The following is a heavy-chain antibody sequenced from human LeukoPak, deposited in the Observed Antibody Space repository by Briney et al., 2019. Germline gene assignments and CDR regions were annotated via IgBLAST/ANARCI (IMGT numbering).Heavy chain of an antibody. CDR3: ARVKGGPSDY. V-gene: IGHV4-38-2*02. D-gene: IGHD3-16*01. CDR2: IYHSGST. CDR1: GDSINNYY. J-gene: IGHJ4*02. Sequence: SETLSLTCTVSGDSINNYYWSWIRQPPGKGLEWIGSIYHSGSTYYNPSLKSRVTISVDTSKNQFSLKLSSVTAADTAVYYCARVKGGPSDYWGQGTLVTVSS.